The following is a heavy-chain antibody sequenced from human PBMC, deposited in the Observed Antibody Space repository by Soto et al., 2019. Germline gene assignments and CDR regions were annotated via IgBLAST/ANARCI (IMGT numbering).Heavy chain of an antibody. J-gene: IGHJ6*02. CDR3: ARQDGSYRAYYFGMDV. CDR2: IYPGDSDT. V-gene: IGHV5-51*01. D-gene: IGHD6-19*01. CDR1: GYSFTSYW. Sequence: PGESLKISCKGSGYSFTSYWIGWVRQMPGKGLEWMGIIYPGDSDTRYSPSFQGQVTISADKSISTAYLQWSSLKASDTAMYYCARQDGSYRAYYFGMDVWGQGTTVTVSS.